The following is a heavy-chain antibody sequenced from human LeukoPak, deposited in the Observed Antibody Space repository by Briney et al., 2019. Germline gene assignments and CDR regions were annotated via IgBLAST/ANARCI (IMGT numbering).Heavy chain of an antibody. CDR1: GFTFSSYA. CDR3: AKDPHYYDSSGYYYDWYFDL. V-gene: IGHV3-23*01. Sequence: GGSLRLSCAASGFTFSSYAMSWFRQAPGKGLEWVSAISGSGGSTYYADSVKGRFTISRDNSKNTLYLQVNSLRAEDTAVYYCAKDPHYYDSSGYYYDWYFDLWGRGTLVTVSS. D-gene: IGHD3-22*01. CDR2: ISGSGGST. J-gene: IGHJ2*01.